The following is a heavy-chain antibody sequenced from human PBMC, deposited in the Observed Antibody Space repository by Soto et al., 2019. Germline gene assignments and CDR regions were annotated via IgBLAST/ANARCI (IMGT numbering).Heavy chain of an antibody. Sequence: PGGSLRLSCAASGFTFSDYAMHWVRQAPGKGLEWVAVVSYNGSAKYHADSVKGRFTISRDNSKNTLYLQMNSLSAEDTAVYYCAKSPVDGLDYWGQGTLVTVSS. V-gene: IGHV3-30*18. CDR3: AKSPVDGLDY. J-gene: IGHJ4*02. CDR2: VSYNGSAK. CDR1: GFTFSDYA.